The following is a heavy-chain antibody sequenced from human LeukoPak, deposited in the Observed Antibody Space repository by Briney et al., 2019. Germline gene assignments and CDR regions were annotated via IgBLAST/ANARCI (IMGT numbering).Heavy chain of an antibody. CDR2: ISWNSGSI. CDR3: AKAQNEVPAAIVYGMDV. D-gene: IGHD2-2*02. Sequence: GRSLRLSCAASGFTFDDYAMHWVRQAPGKGLGWVSGISWNSGSIGYADSVKGRFTISRDNAKNSLYLQMNSLRAEDTALYYCAKAQNEVPAAIVYGMDVWGQGTTVTVSS. J-gene: IGHJ6*02. CDR1: GFTFDDYA. V-gene: IGHV3-9*01.